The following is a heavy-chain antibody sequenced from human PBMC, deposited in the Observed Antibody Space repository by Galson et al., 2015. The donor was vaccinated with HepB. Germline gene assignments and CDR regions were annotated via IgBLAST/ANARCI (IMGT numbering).Heavy chain of an antibody. V-gene: IGHV4-30-4*01. Sequence: TLSLTCTVSGGSISSGDYYWSWIRQPPGKGLEWIGYIYYSGSTYYNPSLKSRVTISVDTSKNQFSLKLSSVTAADTAVYYCARVTDDYATTVTTDPGPFDYWGQGTLVTVSS. J-gene: IGHJ4*02. CDR1: GGSISSGDYY. D-gene: IGHD4-17*01. CDR2: IYYSGST. CDR3: ARVTDDYATTVTTDPGPFDY.